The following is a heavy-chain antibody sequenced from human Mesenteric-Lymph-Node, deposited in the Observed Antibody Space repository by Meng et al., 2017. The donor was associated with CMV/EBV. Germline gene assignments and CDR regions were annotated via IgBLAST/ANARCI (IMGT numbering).Heavy chain of an antibody. CDR1: GFTFSNYD. CDR2: IRNDGSDK. CDR3: AKEGYCSSTSCSGVYYYYGMDV. V-gene: IGHV3-30*02. J-gene: IGHJ6*02. Sequence: GESLKISCAASGFTFSNYDMHWVRQAPGKGLEWVAFIRNDGSDKYYAESVKGRFTISRDNSKNTLYVQMNSLRAEDTALYYCAKEGYCSSTSCSGVYYYYGMDVWGQGTTVTVSS. D-gene: IGHD2-2*01.